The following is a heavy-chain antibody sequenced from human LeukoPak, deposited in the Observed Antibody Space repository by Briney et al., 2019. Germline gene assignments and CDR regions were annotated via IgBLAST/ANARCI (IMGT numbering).Heavy chain of an antibody. J-gene: IGHJ4*02. V-gene: IGHV4-39*07. CDR3: ASEIRDYYDSSHYLNY. D-gene: IGHD3-22*01. CDR2: IYYSGST. CDR1: GGSISCSSYY. Sequence: PSETLSLTCTVSGGSISCSSYYWGWIRQPPGKGLEWIGSIYYSGSTYYNPSLKSRVTISVDKSKNQFSLKLSSVTAADTAVYYCASEIRDYYDSSHYLNYWGQGTLVTVSS.